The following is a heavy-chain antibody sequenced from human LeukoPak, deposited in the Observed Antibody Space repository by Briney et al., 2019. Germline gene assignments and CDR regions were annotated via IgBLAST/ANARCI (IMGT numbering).Heavy chain of an antibody. Sequence: GGSLRLSCAASGLTLSRYDMHWVRQATGEGLEWVSAIGTRGDTYYAGSVKGRFTMSRENAKNSLYLQMNSLSAGDTAVYYCVRAPPYSSASWGYYGMDVWGQGTTVTVSS. CDR2: IGTRGDT. D-gene: IGHD6-19*01. CDR3: VRAPPYSSASWGYYGMDV. J-gene: IGHJ6*02. CDR1: GLTLSRYD. V-gene: IGHV3-13*01.